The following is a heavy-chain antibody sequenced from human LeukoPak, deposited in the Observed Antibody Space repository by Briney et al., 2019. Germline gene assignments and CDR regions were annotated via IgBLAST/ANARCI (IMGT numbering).Heavy chain of an antibody. V-gene: IGHV4-38-2*02. J-gene: IGHJ4*02. CDR1: GYSISSGYY. Sequence: PSETLSLTCTVSGYSISSGYYWGWIRQPPGKGLEWIGSIYHSGSTYYNPSLKSRVTIKLSSVTAADTAVYYCARDRRYIPFDYWGQGTLVTVSS. CDR3: ARDRRYIPFDY. CDR2: IYHSGST. D-gene: IGHD2-2*02.